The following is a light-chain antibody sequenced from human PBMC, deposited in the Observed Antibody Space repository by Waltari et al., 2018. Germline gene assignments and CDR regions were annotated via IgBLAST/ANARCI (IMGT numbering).Light chain of an antibody. CDR2: DDR. V-gene: IGLV3-21*01. Sequence: SYVLTQPPSVSVAPGKTATITCGGTNIGYYSVHGYQQRPGQAPVLVVHDDRDRPSGIPERFSGSTSGKSATLTITRVEAGDEADYYCQVWDSRSDHVVFGGGTKLTVL. J-gene: IGLJ2*01. CDR1: NIGYYS. CDR3: QVWDSRSDHVV.